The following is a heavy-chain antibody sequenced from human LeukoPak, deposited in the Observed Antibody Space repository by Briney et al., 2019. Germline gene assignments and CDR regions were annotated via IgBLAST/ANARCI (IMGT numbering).Heavy chain of an antibody. J-gene: IGHJ4*02. CDR2: IYTSGST. V-gene: IGHV4-61*02. D-gene: IGHD3-16*01. CDR3: ATVGDYIWGSYNDY. CDR1: GGSISSGSYY. Sequence: SQTLSLTCTVSGGSISSGSYYWSWIRQPAGKGLEWIGRIYTSGSTNYNPSLKSRVTISVDTSRNQFSPHLSSVTAADTAVYYCATVGDYIWGSYNDYWGQGTLVTVSS.